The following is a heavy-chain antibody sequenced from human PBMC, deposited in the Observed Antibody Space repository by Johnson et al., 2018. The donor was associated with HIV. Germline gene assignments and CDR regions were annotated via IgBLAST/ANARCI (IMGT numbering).Heavy chain of an antibody. CDR2: IKSKTDGGTT. CDR1: GFTFGNAW. D-gene: IGHD1-1*01. V-gene: IGHV3-15*01. J-gene: IGHJ3*02. CDR3: ARATTPHDAFDI. Sequence: VQLVESGGGLVKPGGSLRLSCAASGFTFGNAWMSWVRQAPGKGLEWVGRIKSKTDGGTTDYAAPVKGRFTISRDDSKNTLYLQMNSLRAEDTAVYYCARATTPHDAFDIWGQGTMVTVSS.